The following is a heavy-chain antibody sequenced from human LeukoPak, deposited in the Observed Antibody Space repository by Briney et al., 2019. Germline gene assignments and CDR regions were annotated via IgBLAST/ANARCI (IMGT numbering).Heavy chain of an antibody. CDR1: GFTFSNYW. D-gene: IGHD4-17*01. CDR3: AKGGATVIDY. J-gene: IGHJ4*02. V-gene: IGHV3-74*01. CDR2: INSDGSST. Sequence: GGSLRLSCAASGFTFSNYWMHWVRQAPGKGLVWVSRINSDGSSTTSADSVKGRFTIFRDNAKNTLYLQMNSLRAEDTAVYYCAKGGATVIDYWGQGTLVTVSS.